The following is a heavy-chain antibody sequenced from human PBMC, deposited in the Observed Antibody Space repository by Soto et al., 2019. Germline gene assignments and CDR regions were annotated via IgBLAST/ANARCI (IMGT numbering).Heavy chain of an antibody. CDR3: AKGRVDTAMVTGY. CDR2: ISYDGSNK. J-gene: IGHJ4*02. CDR1: GFTFSSYG. D-gene: IGHD5-18*01. V-gene: IGHV3-30*18. Sequence: QVQLVESGGGVVQPGRSLRLSCAAFGFTFSSYGMHWVRQAPGKGLEWVAVISYDGSNKYYADSVKGRFTISRDNSKNTLYLQMNSLRAEDTAVYYCAKGRVDTAMVTGYWGQGTLVTVSS.